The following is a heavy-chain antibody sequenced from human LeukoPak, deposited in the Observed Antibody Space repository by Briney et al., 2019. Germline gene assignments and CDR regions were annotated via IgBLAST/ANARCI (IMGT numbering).Heavy chain of an antibody. CDR2: ISSSSSYI. D-gene: IGHD6-19*01. V-gene: IGHV3-21*01. CDR1: GFTFSSYS. CDR3: ARAGSSLVQWPFDY. Sequence: GGSLRLSCAASGFTFSSYSMNWVRQAPGKGLEWVSSISSSSSYIYYADSVKGRFTISRDNAKNSLYLQMNSLRAEDTAVYYCARAGSSLVQWPFDYWGQGTLVTVSS. J-gene: IGHJ4*02.